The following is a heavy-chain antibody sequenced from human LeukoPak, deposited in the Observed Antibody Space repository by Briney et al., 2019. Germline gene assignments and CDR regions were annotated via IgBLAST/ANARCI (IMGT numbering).Heavy chain of an antibody. Sequence: ASVKVSCKASGYTFTSYGISWVRQAPGQGLEWMGWISAYNGNTNYAQKFQGRVTITADESTSTAYMELSSLRSEDTAVYYCARVRYCSSTSCYGYYYYMDVWGKGTTVTVSS. J-gene: IGHJ6*03. D-gene: IGHD2-2*01. CDR3: ARVRYCSSTSCYGYYYYMDV. CDR1: GYTFTSYG. CDR2: ISAYNGNT. V-gene: IGHV1-18*01.